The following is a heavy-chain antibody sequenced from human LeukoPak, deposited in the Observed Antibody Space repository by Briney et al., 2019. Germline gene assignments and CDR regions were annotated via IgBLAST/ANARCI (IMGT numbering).Heavy chain of an antibody. J-gene: IGHJ4*02. CDR1: GGSISSYY. CDR2: IYYSGST. CDR3: ARGYCSGGSCYSPFVYFDY. Sequence: PSETLSLTCTVSGGSISSYYWSWIRQPPGKGLEWIGDIYYSGSTNYNPSLKSRVTISVDTSKNQFSLKLSSVTAADTAVYYCARGYCSGGSCYSPFVYFDYWGQGTLVTVSS. V-gene: IGHV4-59*01. D-gene: IGHD2-15*01.